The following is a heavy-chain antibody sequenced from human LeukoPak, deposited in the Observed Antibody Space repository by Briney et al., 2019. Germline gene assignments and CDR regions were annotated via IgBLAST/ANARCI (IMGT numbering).Heavy chain of an antibody. Sequence: PGGSLRLSCAASGFTFSSYAMSWVRQAPGKGREWVSAISGSGGSTFYTDSVKGRFTISRDNSKNTLYLQMNSLTAEDTAVYYCAKDLKGYYGSGSYPHWGQGTLVTVSS. J-gene: IGHJ4*02. D-gene: IGHD3-10*01. V-gene: IGHV3-23*01. CDR1: GFTFSSYA. CDR2: ISGSGGST. CDR3: AKDLKGYYGSGSYPH.